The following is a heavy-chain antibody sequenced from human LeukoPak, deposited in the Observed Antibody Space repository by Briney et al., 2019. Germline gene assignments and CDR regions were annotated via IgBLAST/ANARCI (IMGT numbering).Heavy chain of an antibody. V-gene: IGHV3-23*01. Sequence: GGSLRLSCAASGFTFGSYVMSWVRQAPGKGLEWVSAISGSGGSTYYADSVKGRFTISRDNSKNTLYLQMNSLRAEDTAVYYCAKVWSYSDAFDIWGQGTMVTVSS. CDR2: ISGSGGST. J-gene: IGHJ3*02. CDR1: GFTFGSYV. CDR3: AKVWSYSDAFDI. D-gene: IGHD1-26*01.